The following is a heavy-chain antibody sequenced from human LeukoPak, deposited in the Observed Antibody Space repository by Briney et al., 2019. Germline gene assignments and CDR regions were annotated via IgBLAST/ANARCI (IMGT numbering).Heavy chain of an antibody. Sequence: ASVKVSCKASGYTFTSYYMHWVRQAPGQGLEWMGIINPSGGSTSYAQKLQGRVTMTRDMSTSTVYMELSSLRSEDTAVYYCARVRDCTNGVCSMILFDYWGQGTLVTVSS. D-gene: IGHD2-8*01. CDR2: INPSGGST. CDR3: ARVRDCTNGVCSMILFDY. J-gene: IGHJ4*02. V-gene: IGHV1-46*01. CDR1: GYTFTSYY.